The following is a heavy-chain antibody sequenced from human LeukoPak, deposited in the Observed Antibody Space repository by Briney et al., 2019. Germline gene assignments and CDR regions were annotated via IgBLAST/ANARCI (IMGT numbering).Heavy chain of an antibody. J-gene: IGHJ6*02. D-gene: IGHD3-3*01. CDR3: ARDRDTTRFYARYGMDV. Sequence: PGGSLRLSCAASGFTFSYLWMHWVRRAPGKGLEWVSRINDYGSETVYADSVKGRFTIYRDNAKNTLYLQMNSLRVEDTAVYYCARDRDTTRFYARYGMDVWGQGTTVTVSS. V-gene: IGHV3-74*01. CDR1: GFTFSYLW. CDR2: INDYGSET.